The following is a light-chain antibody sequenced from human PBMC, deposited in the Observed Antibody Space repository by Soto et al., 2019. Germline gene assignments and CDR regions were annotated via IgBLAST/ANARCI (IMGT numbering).Light chain of an antibody. CDR3: CSYAGSYTWV. V-gene: IGLV2-18*02. Sequence: QSALTQPPSVSGSPGQSVTISCTGTSTDFVTYNRVSWYQQPPGTAPKLIVYEASNRPSGVPDRFSGSKSGNTASLTISGLQAADEADYYCCSYAGSYTWVFGGGTKVTVL. CDR2: EAS. CDR1: STDFVTYNR. J-gene: IGLJ3*02.